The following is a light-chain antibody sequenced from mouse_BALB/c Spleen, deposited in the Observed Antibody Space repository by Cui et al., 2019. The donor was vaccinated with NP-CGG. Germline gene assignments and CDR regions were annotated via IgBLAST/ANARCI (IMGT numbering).Light chain of an antibody. CDR3: ALWYSNHWV. Sequence: QAVVTQESALNTSPGETVTLTCRSSIEAVTTSNYANWVQEKPDHLFTGLIGGTNNRPPGVPARFSGSLIGDKAALTITGAQTEDEAIYFCALWYSNHWVFGGGTKLTVL. CDR2: GTN. J-gene: IGLJ1*01. CDR1: IEAVTTSNY. V-gene: IGLV1*01.